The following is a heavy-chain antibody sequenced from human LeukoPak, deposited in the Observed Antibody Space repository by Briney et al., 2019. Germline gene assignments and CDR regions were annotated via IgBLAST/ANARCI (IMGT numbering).Heavy chain of an antibody. V-gene: IGHV1-2*02. CDR3: ARGAEDFDWLFDY. Sequence: GASVKVSCKASGYTFTGYYMHWVRQAPGQGLEWMRWINPNSGGTNYAQKFQGRVTMTRDTSISTDYMELSRLRSEDTTVYYCARGAEDFDWLFDYWGQGTLVTVSS. CDR1: GYTFTGYY. CDR2: INPNSGGT. J-gene: IGHJ4*02. D-gene: IGHD3-9*01.